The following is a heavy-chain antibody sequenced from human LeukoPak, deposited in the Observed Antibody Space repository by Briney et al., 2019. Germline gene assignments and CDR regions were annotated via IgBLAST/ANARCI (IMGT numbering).Heavy chain of an antibody. J-gene: IGHJ4*02. V-gene: IGHV3-23*01. Sequence: GGSLRLSCAASGFTFNNYAMSWVRQAPGKGLEWVSIISGGAGSTYYADSLKGRFTISRDNPKNTLYLQMNSLRAEDTAMYYCARGMGASTYYFDYWGQGTLVTVSS. D-gene: IGHD3-16*01. CDR3: ARGMGASTYYFDY. CDR1: GFTFNNYA. CDR2: ISGGAGST.